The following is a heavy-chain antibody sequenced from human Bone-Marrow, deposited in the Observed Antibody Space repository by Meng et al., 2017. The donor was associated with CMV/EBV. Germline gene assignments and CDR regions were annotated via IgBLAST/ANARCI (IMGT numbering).Heavy chain of an antibody. CDR1: GYTFTSYY. D-gene: IGHD1-26*01. CDR2: INPSGGST. Sequence: ASVKVSCKASGYTFTSYYMHWVRQAPGQGLEWMGIINPSGGSTSYAQKFQGRVTMTRDTSISTAYMELSRLRSDDTAVYYCARDLWELLPTDGMDVWGQGTTVTVSS. V-gene: IGHV1-46*01. CDR3: ARDLWELLPTDGMDV. J-gene: IGHJ6*02.